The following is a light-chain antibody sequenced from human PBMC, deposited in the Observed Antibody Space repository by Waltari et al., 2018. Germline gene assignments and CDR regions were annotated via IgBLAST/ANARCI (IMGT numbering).Light chain of an antibody. CDR3: QQYGSSHWT. Sequence: NVWPQSPGTLPLSPAARATLSCRASQSVSSSYLAWYQQKPGQAPRLLIYGASSRATGIPDRFSGSGAGTDFTLTISRLEPEDFAVYYCQQYGSSHWTFGQGTKVEIK. J-gene: IGKJ1*01. CDR1: QSVSSSY. CDR2: GAS. V-gene: IGKV3-20*01.